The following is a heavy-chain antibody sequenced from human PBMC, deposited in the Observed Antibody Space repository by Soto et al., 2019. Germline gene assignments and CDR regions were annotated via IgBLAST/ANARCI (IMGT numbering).Heavy chain of an antibody. Sequence: QVQVVQSGAEVKKPGSSVKFSCKTSGVTFSTSAISWVRQAPGQGLEWMGGIMPIFRTADYAQKFQGRVTITADESTTTASLELRSLRSEDTAVYYCARDKDRSKLGGNYYYSMDVWGQGPTVTVT. V-gene: IGHV1-69*12. CDR1: GVTFSTSA. CDR2: IMPIFRTA. CDR3: ARDKDRSKLGGNYYYSMDV. J-gene: IGHJ6*02. D-gene: IGHD3-3*02.